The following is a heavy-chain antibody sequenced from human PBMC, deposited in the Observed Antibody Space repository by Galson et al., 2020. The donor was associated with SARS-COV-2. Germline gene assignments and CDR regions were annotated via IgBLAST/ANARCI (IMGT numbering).Heavy chain of an antibody. CDR1: GFSVSSNY. D-gene: IGHD1-26*01. CDR2: LHNTGST. V-gene: IGHV3-66*03. CDR3: TRDCCSGSYYGY. Sequence: GGSLRLSCAGSGFSVSSNYMNWVRQAPGKVLEWVSALHNTGSTYYADSVKGRFTISRDNSKNTLYLQMNSLRVEDTAVYYCTRDCCSGSYYGYWGRGTLVTVSS. J-gene: IGHJ4*02.